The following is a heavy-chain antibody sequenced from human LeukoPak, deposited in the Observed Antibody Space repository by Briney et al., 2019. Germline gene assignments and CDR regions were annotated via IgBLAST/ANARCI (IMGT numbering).Heavy chain of an antibody. Sequence: GGSLRLSCAASGFTFSSYAMTWVRQAPGKGLECVSAISGSGGGSHYADSVKGRFTISRDNSKNTLYLQMNSLRAEDTALYYCAKIKTPYGDSYGDYVRFPSDYWGQGTLVTVSS. D-gene: IGHD4-17*01. V-gene: IGHV3-23*01. CDR1: GFTFSSYA. J-gene: IGHJ4*02. CDR2: ISGSGGGS. CDR3: AKIKTPYGDSYGDYVRFPSDY.